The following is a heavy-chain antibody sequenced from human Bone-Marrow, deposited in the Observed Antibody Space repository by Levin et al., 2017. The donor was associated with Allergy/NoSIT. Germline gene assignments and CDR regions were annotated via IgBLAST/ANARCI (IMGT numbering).Heavy chain of an antibody. Sequence: SETLSLTCTVSGGSISSAGYHWTWLRQSPGTGLEWIGYTSYRGTTYYNPSPKSRLTMSLDTSEQPFPLNLNSVTAADTAMYCCARLDGYYFDYWGQGTLVTVSS. CDR3: ARLDGYYFDY. CDR1: GGSISSAGYH. D-gene: IGHD3-9*01. CDR2: TSYRGTT. V-gene: IGHV4-31*03. J-gene: IGHJ4*02.